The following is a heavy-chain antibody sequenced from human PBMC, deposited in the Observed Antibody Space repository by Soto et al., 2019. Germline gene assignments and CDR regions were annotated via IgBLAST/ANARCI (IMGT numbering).Heavy chain of an antibody. J-gene: IGHJ3*01. CDR3: ARDWGGGTGDAFDF. CDR2: INAGNGNT. V-gene: IGHV1-3*01. D-gene: IGHD1-7*01. CDR1: GYTFTSYA. Sequence: ASVKVSCKASGYTFTSYAMHWVRQAPGQRLEWMGWINAGNGNTKYSQKFQGRVTITRDTSASTAYMELSSLRSEDTAVYYCARDWGGGTGDAFDFWGQGTMVTVSS.